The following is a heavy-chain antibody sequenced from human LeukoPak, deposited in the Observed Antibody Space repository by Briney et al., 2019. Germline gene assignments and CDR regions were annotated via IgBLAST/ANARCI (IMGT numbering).Heavy chain of an antibody. CDR1: GGSFSGYY. V-gene: IGHV4-34*01. CDR2: INHSGST. J-gene: IGHJ1*01. CDR3: ATEVLGDFWSGYYGSTRYFQH. D-gene: IGHD3-3*01. Sequence: PSETLSLTCAVYGGSFSGYYWSWIRQPPGKGLEWIGEINHSGSTNYNPSLKSRVTISVDTSKNQFSLTLSSVTAADTAVYYCATEVLGDFWSGYYGSTRYFQHWGQGTLVTVSS.